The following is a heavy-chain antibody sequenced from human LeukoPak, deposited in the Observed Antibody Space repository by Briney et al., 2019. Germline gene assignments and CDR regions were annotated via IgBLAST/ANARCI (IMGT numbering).Heavy chain of an antibody. CDR3: ARGHYYESSGPFDY. Sequence: GGSLRLSCAASGFTFNSTWMRWVRQAPGRGLEWVANINQDGSETYYVDSVEGRFTISRDNAKNSLYLQMNTLRAEDTAVYYCARGHYYESSGPFDYWGQGTLVTVSS. CDR1: GFTFNSTW. D-gene: IGHD3-22*01. V-gene: IGHV3-7*01. CDR2: INQDGSET. J-gene: IGHJ4*02.